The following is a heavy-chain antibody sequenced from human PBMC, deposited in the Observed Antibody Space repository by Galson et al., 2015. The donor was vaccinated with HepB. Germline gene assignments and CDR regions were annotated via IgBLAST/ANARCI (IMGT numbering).Heavy chain of an antibody. Sequence: SLRLSCAASGFTFSSYGMHWVRQAPGKGLEWVAVISYDGSNKYYADSVKGRFTISRDNSKNTLYLQMNSLRAEDTAVYYCAKDYDYVWGSYRFDYWGQGTLVTVSS. J-gene: IGHJ4*02. CDR1: GFTFSSYG. V-gene: IGHV3-30*18. CDR2: ISYDGSNK. CDR3: AKDYDYVWGSYRFDY. D-gene: IGHD3-16*02.